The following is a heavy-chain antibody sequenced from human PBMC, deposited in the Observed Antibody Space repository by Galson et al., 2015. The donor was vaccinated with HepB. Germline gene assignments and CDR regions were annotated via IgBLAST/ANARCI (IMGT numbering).Heavy chain of an antibody. CDR1: GGSISPYY. V-gene: IGHV4-59*01. Sequence: ETLSLTCTVSGGSISPYYWSWIRQPPGKGLEWIGHIYHSGSTNYNPSLKSRVTISVDTSKNQFSVKLSSVTAADTAVYYCARDQAGGGDAFDIWGQGTVVTVSS. D-gene: IGHD4-23*01. CDR2: IYHSGST. J-gene: IGHJ3*02. CDR3: ARDQAGGGDAFDI.